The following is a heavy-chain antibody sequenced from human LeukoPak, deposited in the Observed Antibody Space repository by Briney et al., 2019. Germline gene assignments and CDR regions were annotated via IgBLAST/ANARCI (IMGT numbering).Heavy chain of an antibody. J-gene: IGHJ4*02. CDR2: IYYSGST. V-gene: IGHV4-39*01. CDR1: GGSISSSTYY. CDR3: ARGERRTAIFGGLKPPDF. D-gene: IGHD3-3*01. Sequence: SETLSLTCTVSGGSISSSTYYWGWIRQPPGKGLEWIGSIYYSGSTYYNPSLKSRVTISVDMSKNQFSLKLSSMTAADTAIYYCARGERRTAIFGGLKPPDFWGQGTLVTVSS.